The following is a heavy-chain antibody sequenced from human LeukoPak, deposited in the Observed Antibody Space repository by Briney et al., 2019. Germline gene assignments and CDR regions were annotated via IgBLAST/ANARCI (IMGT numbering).Heavy chain of an antibody. Sequence: PGGSLRLSCAASGFTFSSYAMSWVRQAPGKGLEWVSAISGSGGSTYYADSVKGRFTISRDNSKNTPYLQMNSLRAEDTAVYYCAKGRSWYNAFDIWGQGTMVTVSS. CDR2: ISGSGGST. D-gene: IGHD6-13*01. V-gene: IGHV3-23*01. CDR1: GFTFSSYA. J-gene: IGHJ3*02. CDR3: AKGRSWYNAFDI.